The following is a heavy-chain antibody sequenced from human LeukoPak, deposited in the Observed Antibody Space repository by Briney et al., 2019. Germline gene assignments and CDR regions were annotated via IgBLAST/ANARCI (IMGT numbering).Heavy chain of an antibody. CDR1: GFTFSSYT. J-gene: IGHJ4*02. CDR3: ARDLTRVEMATWYSFDY. V-gene: IGHV3-21*01. Sequence: GGSLRLSCAASGFTFSSYTMNWVRQAPGKGLEWVSSISSTSSYIYYADSVKGRFTISRDNAKNSLYLQMNSLRAEDTAVYSCARDLTRVEMATWYSFDYWGQGTLVTVSS. D-gene: IGHD5-12*01. CDR2: ISSTSSYI.